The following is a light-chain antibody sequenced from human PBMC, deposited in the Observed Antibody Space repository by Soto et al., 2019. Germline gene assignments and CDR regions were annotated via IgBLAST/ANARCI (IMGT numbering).Light chain of an antibody. CDR2: AAS. CDR3: QQYNNWPLT. Sequence: EIVMTQSPATLSVSPGERATLSCRAGQSVGSGLAWYQQKPGQTPRLLIYAASTRATGIPARFSGSGSGTEFTLTISSLQSEDFAVYYCQQYNNWPLTFGGGTKVEIK. V-gene: IGKV3-15*01. CDR1: QSVGSG. J-gene: IGKJ4*01.